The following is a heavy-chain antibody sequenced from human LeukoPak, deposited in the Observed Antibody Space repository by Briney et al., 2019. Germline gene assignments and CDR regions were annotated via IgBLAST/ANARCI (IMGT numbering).Heavy chain of an antibody. CDR2: INGDGRNI. CDR3: ARDRIPLQSVKAGFDC. V-gene: IGHV3-21*01. CDR1: GFTFSNYS. J-gene: IGHJ4*02. Sequence: PGGSLRLSCAASGFTFSNYSVNWVRQAPGKGLEWVSSINGDGRNIYCADSLRGRFTISRDNAKNSLYLQMNSLRAEDTAVYYCARDRIPLQSVKAGFDCWGQGTMVTVSS. D-gene: IGHD4-11*01.